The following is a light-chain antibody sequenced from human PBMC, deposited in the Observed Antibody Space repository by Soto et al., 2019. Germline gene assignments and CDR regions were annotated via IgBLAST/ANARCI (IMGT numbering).Light chain of an antibody. CDR1: QGISNY. CDR3: QKYNSAPQT. J-gene: IGKJ1*01. CDR2: AAP. Sequence: DIPMTQSPSSLSASVGDRVTITCRASQGISNYLAWYQQKPGKVPKLLIYAAPTLQSGVPSRFSGSRSGTDFTLTISSLQPEDVATYYCQKYNSAPQTFGQGTKVEIK. V-gene: IGKV1-27*01.